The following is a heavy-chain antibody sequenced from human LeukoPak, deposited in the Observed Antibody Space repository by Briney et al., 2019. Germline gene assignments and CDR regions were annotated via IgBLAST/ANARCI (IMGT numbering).Heavy chain of an antibody. CDR2: INAGNGNT. CDR3: ARGGYYDLQLDDY. CDR1: GYTFTNYV. Sequence: ASVKVSCKASGYTFTNYVIHWVRQAPGQRLEWMGWINAGNGNTKYSQKFQGRVTITRDTSASTAYMGLSSLRSEDTAVYYCARGGYYDLQLDDYWGLGTLVTVSS. D-gene: IGHD3-3*01. J-gene: IGHJ4*02. V-gene: IGHV1-3*01.